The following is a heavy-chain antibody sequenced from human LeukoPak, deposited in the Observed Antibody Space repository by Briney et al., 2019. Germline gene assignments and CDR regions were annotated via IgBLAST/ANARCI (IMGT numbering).Heavy chain of an antibody. Sequence: GGSLTLSCAASAFTFSSYEMNWVRQAPGKGLEWVSYISSNGSTIYYPDSVTGRFTISRENGKHSMYLQMNSLRAEDTAVYSCARIGFKGDCSGGSCRPPPDYWGQGTLVTVYS. CDR3: ARIGFKGDCSGGSCRPPPDY. CDR2: ISSNGSTI. J-gene: IGHJ4*02. V-gene: IGHV3-48*03. D-gene: IGHD2-15*01. CDR1: AFTFSSYE.